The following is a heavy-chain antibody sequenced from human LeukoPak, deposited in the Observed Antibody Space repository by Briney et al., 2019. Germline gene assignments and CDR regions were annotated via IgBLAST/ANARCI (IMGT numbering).Heavy chain of an antibody. CDR3: TTELDVRPNHY. V-gene: IGHV3-15*01. Sequence: GGSLRLSCAASGLTFGNAWMSWVRQAPGKGLDWVGRIKRKSDGGTTDYAAPVKGRFTISRDDSKNTLYLQMNSLKSEDTAVYYCTTELDVRPNHYWGQGTLVTVSS. CDR1: GLTFGNAW. J-gene: IGHJ4*02. CDR2: IKRKSDGGTT. D-gene: IGHD1-14*01.